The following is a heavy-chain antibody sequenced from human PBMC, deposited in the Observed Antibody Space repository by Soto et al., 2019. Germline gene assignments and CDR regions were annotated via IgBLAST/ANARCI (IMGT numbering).Heavy chain of an antibody. CDR1: GFTFSSYG. Sequence: QVQLVESGGGVVQPGRSLRLSCAASGFTFSSYGMHWVRQAPGKGLEWVAVIWYDGSNKYYADSVKGRFTISRDNSKNTLYLQMNSLRAEDTAVYYCASTTEKEDSRGAFDIWGQGTMVTVSS. J-gene: IGHJ3*02. CDR3: ASTTEKEDSRGAFDI. V-gene: IGHV3-33*01. D-gene: IGHD6-6*01. CDR2: IWYDGSNK.